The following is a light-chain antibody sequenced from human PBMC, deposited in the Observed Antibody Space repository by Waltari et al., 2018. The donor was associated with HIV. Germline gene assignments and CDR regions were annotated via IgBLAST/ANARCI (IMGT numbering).Light chain of an antibody. CDR2: DNN. V-gene: IGLV1-51*01. CDR1: SSNLGNNS. Sequence: SVLTQPPTVSSTPGHKLTISCSGISSNLGNNSISCYQQVPGTAPKLLIYDNNKRPSGIPDRFSGSKSGTSATLGVTGLQTGDEADYYCGTWDSSLSTSFFGGGTKLTVL. J-gene: IGLJ2*01. CDR3: GTWDSSLSTSF.